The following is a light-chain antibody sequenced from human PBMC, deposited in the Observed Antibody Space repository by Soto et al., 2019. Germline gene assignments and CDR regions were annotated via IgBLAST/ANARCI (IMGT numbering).Light chain of an antibody. Sequence: QSALTQPASASGSPGQSITISCTGASSDVGGYNYVSWYQQHPGQAPKLVIYEVSNRPSGVSNRFSGSKSGNTASLTISGLQAEDEDDYYCSSYTSSSTLVFGGGTKVTVL. CDR1: SSDVGGYNY. CDR3: SSYTSSSTLV. CDR2: EVS. V-gene: IGLV2-14*01. J-gene: IGLJ3*02.